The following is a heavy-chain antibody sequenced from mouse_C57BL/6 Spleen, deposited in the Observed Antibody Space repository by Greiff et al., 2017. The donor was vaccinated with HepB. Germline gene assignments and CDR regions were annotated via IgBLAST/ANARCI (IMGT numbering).Heavy chain of an antibody. CDR2: IRNKANNHAT. D-gene: IGHD2-1*01. V-gene: IGHV6-6*01. CDR1: GFTFSDAW. Sequence: EVQGVESGGGLVQPGGSMKLSCAASGFTFSDAWMDWVRQSPEKGLEWVAEIRNKANNHATYYAESVKGRFTISRDDSKSSVYLQMNSLRAEDTGIYYCTRAPYGNYPYFDYWGQGTTLTVSS. J-gene: IGHJ2*01. CDR3: TRAPYGNYPYFDY.